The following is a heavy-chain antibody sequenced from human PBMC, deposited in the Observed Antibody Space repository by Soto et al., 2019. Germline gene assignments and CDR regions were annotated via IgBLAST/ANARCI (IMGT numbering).Heavy chain of an antibody. D-gene: IGHD2-15*01. CDR1: GGTFSSYA. CDR2: IMPIFGTA. J-gene: IGHJ4*02. Sequence: QVQLVQSGAEVKKPGSSVKVSCKASGGTFSSYAISWVRQAPGQGREWMGGIMPIFGTANYAQKLQGRVTITAGDSTSTAYRELSSLRSEDTAVYFCARGTLLLRPFDYWDQGTLVSVSS. CDR3: ARGTLLLRPFDY. V-gene: IGHV1-69*01.